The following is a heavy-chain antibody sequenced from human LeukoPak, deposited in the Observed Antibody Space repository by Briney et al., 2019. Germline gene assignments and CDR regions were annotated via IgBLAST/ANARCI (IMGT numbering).Heavy chain of an antibody. CDR1: GFTFSSYS. CDR3: ARVGKMTSGMDV. J-gene: IGHJ6*02. Sequence: GGSLRLSCAASGFTFSSYSMNWVRQAPGKGPEWVSSISSSSSYIYYADSVKGRFTISRDNAKNSLYLQMNSLRAEDTAVYYCARVGKMTSGMDVWGQGTTVTVSS. D-gene: IGHD1-1*01. V-gene: IGHV3-21*01. CDR2: ISSSSSYI.